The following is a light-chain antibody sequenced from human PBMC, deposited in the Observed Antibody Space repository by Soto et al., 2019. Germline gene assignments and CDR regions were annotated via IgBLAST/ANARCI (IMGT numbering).Light chain of an antibody. CDR2: GAS. J-gene: IGKJ1*01. CDR3: QQYGASPWT. CDR1: QSVSSSY. V-gene: IGKV3-20*01. Sequence: EIVLTQSPGTLSLSPGERATLSCRASQSVSSSYLAWYQQKPGQAPRLLIYGASSRATGIPDRFSGSGSGTDFSLIIGRLEPEDFAVYICQQYGASPWTFGQRTKVDI.